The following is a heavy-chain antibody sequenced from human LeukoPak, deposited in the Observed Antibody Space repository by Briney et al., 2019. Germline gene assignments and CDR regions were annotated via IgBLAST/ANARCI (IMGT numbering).Heavy chain of an antibody. J-gene: IGHJ4*02. CDR2: VKSGNYDI. CDR3: ARDSDWAFDY. CDR1: GFTFNTYS. Sequence: PGGSLRLSCAASGFTFNTYSMDWVRQAPGEGLEWLSYVKSGNYDIQYADSVTGRFTVSRDSATNSLYLQMNDLKAEDTAVYYCARDSDWAFDYWGQGSLVTVSS. V-gene: IGHV3-48*01. D-gene: IGHD3-9*01.